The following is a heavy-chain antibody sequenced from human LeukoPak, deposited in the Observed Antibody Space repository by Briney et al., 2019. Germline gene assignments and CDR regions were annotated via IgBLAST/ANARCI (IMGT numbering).Heavy chain of an antibody. CDR2: ISSSSSYI. CDR3: AREHRSGIAAAGNDFDY. V-gene: IGHV3-21*01. Sequence: PGGSLRLSCAASGFTFSSYSMNWVRQAPGKGLEWVSSISSSSSYIYYADSVKGRFTISRDNAKNSLYLQMNSLRAEDTAVYYCAREHRSGIAAAGNDFDYWGQGTLVTVSS. CDR1: GFTFSSYS. J-gene: IGHJ4*02. D-gene: IGHD6-13*01.